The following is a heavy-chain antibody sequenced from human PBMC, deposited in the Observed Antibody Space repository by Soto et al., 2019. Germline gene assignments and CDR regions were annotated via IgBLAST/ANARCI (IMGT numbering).Heavy chain of an antibody. CDR3: ARDRLERPNAFDI. CDR1: GFTFSSYG. D-gene: IGHD1-1*01. J-gene: IGHJ3*02. V-gene: IGHV3-30*03. Sequence: PGGSLRLSCAASGFTFSSYGMHWVRQAPGKGLEWVAVISYDGSNKYYADSVKGRFTISRDNSKNTLYLQMNSLRSEDTAVYYCARDRLERPNAFDIWGQGTMVTVSS. CDR2: ISYDGSNK.